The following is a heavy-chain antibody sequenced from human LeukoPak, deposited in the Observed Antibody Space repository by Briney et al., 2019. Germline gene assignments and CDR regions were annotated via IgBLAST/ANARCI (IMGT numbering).Heavy chain of an antibody. Sequence: SETLSLTCTVSGGSISSYYWSWIRQPAGKGLEWIGRIYTSGSTNYNPSLKGRVTMSVDTSKNQFSLKLSSVTAADTAVYYCARDRFRVTMIVVAGRDAFDIWGQGTMVTVSS. D-gene: IGHD3-22*01. CDR2: IYTSGST. CDR1: GGSISSYY. CDR3: ARDRFRVTMIVVAGRDAFDI. V-gene: IGHV4-4*07. J-gene: IGHJ3*02.